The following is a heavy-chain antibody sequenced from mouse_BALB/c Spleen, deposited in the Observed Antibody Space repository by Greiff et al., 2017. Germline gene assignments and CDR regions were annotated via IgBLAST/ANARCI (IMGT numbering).Heavy chain of an antibody. CDR3: ARVYYGSSFDY. J-gene: IGHJ2*01. Sequence: DVMLVESGGGLVQPGGSLKLSCAASGFTFSSYGMSWVRQTPDKRLELVATINSNGGSTYYPDSVKGRFTISRDNAKNTLYLQMSSLKSEDTAMYYCARVYYGSSFDYWGQGTTLTVSS. D-gene: IGHD1-1*01. V-gene: IGHV5-6-3*01. CDR1: GFTFSSYG. CDR2: INSNGGST.